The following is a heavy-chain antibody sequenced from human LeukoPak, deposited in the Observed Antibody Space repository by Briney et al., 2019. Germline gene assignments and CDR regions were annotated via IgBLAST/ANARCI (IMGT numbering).Heavy chain of an antibody. CDR1: GLTFSTFS. V-gene: IGHV3-48*01. CDR3: ARGRPADY. Sequence: PGGSLRLSCAASGLTFSTFSMNWVRQAPGKGLEWVPYISDTSTTIYYADSVKGRFTISRDNAKNSLYLQMNSLRAEDTAVYYCARGRPADYWGQGTLVTVSS. CDR2: ISDTSTTI. J-gene: IGHJ4*02.